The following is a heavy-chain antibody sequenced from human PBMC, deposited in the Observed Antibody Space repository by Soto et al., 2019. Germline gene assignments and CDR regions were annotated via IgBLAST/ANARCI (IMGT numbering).Heavy chain of an antibody. CDR1: GYTFTSYG. CDR2: ISAYNGNT. CDR3: AWVTYYYDSSGYSPLFDY. J-gene: IGHJ4*02. D-gene: IGHD3-22*01. V-gene: IGHV1-18*04. Sequence: ASVKVSCKASGYTFTSYGISWVRQAPGQGLEWMGWISAYNGNTNYAQKLQGRVTMTTDTSTSTAYMELRSLRSDDTAVYYCAWVTYYYDSSGYSPLFDYWGQGTLVTVSS.